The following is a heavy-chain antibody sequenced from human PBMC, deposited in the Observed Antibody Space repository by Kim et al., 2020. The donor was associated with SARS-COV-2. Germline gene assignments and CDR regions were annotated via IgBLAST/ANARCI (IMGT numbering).Heavy chain of an antibody. V-gene: IGHV1-18*01. J-gene: IGHJ4*02. Sequence: ASVKVSCKASGYTFTSYGISWVRQAPGQGLEWMGWISAYNGNTNYAQKLQGRVTMTTDTSTSTAYMELRSLRSDDTAVYYCARGEGLRYFDWLFDYWGQGTLVTVSS. CDR2: ISAYNGNT. CDR1: GYTFTSYG. D-gene: IGHD3-9*01. CDR3: ARGEGLRYFDWLFDY.